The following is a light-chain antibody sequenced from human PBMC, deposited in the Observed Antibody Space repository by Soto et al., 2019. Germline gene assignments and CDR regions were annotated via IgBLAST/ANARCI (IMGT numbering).Light chain of an antibody. J-gene: IGKJ2*01. CDR1: QSISYW. CDR2: MAS. Sequence: DIQMTQSPSTLSASVGDRVTITCRASQSISYWLDWYQQKPGRAPNLLIYMASSLESGVPSRFSGSGSGTEFTLTISSLRPDDFATYYCQQYNSSPYTFGQGTQLEIK. CDR3: QQYNSSPYT. V-gene: IGKV1-5*03.